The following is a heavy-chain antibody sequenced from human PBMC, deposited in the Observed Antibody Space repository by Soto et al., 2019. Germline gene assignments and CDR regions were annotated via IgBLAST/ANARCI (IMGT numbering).Heavy chain of an antibody. D-gene: IGHD5-12*01. Sequence: ASVKVSCKASGYSFTSYYMHWVRQAPGQGLEWMGIINPSDGTTSHAQKFQGRVTMTRDTSTSTVYMELNSLRSEDTAVYYCARDGYNFYDYYGMDVWGQGTTVTVS. J-gene: IGHJ6*02. V-gene: IGHV1-46*03. CDR2: INPSDGTT. CDR1: GYSFTSYY. CDR3: ARDGYNFYDYYGMDV.